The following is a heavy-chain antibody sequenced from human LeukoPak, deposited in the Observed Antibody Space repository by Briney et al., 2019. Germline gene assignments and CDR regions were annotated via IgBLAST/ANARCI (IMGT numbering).Heavy chain of an antibody. J-gene: IGHJ1*01. CDR3: ARDNFAPSGVKYFQL. Sequence: GSSVKVSCEASRGTLSPYGIGWVRQAPGQGLEWMGGIIPKFGSANYAQKFQDRPTLTTDESTSTAYMELSNLRSEDTAVYFCARDNFAPSGVKYFQLWGPGTLVTVSS. CDR1: RGTLSPYG. D-gene: IGHD3-16*02. V-gene: IGHV1-69*05. CDR2: IIPKFGSA.